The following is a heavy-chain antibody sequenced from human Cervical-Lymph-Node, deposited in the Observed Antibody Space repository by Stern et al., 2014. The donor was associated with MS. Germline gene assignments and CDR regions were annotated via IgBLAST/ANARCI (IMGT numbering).Heavy chain of an antibody. CDR3: AGGDKKFDY. D-gene: IGHD3-16*01. J-gene: IGHJ4*02. CDR2: IIPLFGTT. CDR1: GGTFISDA. Sequence: QLVQSGAEVKKPGSSVKVSCKVSGGTFISDAFSWVRQAPGQRLEWVGGIIPLFGTTNYATELQGRVTVTADESTSTVYMDLSSLRSKDTAVYYCAGGDKKFDYWGQGTLVTVSS. V-gene: IGHV1-69*01.